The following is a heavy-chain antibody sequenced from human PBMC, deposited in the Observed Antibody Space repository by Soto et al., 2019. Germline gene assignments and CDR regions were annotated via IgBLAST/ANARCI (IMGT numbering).Heavy chain of an antibody. J-gene: IGHJ6*02. CDR3: ARDTYGDYPHYYYGMDV. Sequence: ASVKVSCKASGYTFTSYGISWVRQAPGQGLEWMGWISAYNGNTNYAQKLQGRVTMTTDTSTSTAYMGLRSLRSDDTAVYYCARDTYGDYPHYYYGMDVWGQGTTVTSP. V-gene: IGHV1-18*04. CDR2: ISAYNGNT. CDR1: GYTFTSYG. D-gene: IGHD4-17*01.